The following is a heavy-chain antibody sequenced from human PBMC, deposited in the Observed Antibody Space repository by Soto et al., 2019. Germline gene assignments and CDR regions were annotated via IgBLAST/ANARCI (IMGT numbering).Heavy chain of an antibody. CDR1: GFTFNNYA. CDR2: ISSSGGSA. J-gene: IGHJ3*02. V-gene: IGHV3-23*01. D-gene: IGHD4-17*01. Sequence: ALRLSCSTSGFTFNNYAISWVRQAPGKGLEWVSGISSSGGSAYYADSRKGRFTISRNNSKNTLSMQMNSLRAEDTALYYCAKDPICDYVGGFEMWGQGTKVTVSS. CDR3: AKDPICDYVGGFEM.